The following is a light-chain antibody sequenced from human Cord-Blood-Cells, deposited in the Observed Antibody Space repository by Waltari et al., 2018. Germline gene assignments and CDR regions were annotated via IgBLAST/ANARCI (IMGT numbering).Light chain of an antibody. CDR2: DVS. CDR3: SSYTSSSTWV. V-gene: IGLV2-14*03. Sequence: QSALTQPASVSGSPGPSITISCTGTSSDVGGYNYVSLYQQHPGKAPKPMIYDVSNRPSVVSKRFSGSKSGNTASLTISGLQAEDEADYYCSSYTSSSTWVFGGGTKLTVL. J-gene: IGLJ3*02. CDR1: SSDVGGYNY.